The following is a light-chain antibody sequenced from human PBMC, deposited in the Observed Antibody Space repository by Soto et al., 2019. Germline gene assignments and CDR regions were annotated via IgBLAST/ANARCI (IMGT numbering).Light chain of an antibody. V-gene: IGKV3-11*01. CDR3: QQRSNWPPT. CDR1: HSVGTD. CDR2: DAS. J-gene: IGKJ5*01. Sequence: ELVLTQAPGTLSFSPGESATLSCRASHSVGTDLAWYQQKPGQAPQVLIYDASNRATGIPARFSGSGSGTDFTLTISSLETEDFAVYYCQQRSNWPPTFGQGTRLEIK.